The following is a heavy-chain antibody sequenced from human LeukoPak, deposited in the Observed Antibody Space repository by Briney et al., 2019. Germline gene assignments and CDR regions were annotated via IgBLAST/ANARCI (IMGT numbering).Heavy chain of an antibody. V-gene: IGHV1-46*01. CDR3: ARETKMVAVAGNDY. CDR2: INPIGGSK. Sequence: ASVKVSCKASGYTFTSYYMHWGRQTPEQGLERMGIINPIGGSKSYSQKFQGRVTMTRDTSTSTVYMELSSLRSEDTAVYYCARETKMVAVAGNDYWGQGTLVTVSS. CDR1: GYTFTSYY. D-gene: IGHD6-19*01. J-gene: IGHJ4*02.